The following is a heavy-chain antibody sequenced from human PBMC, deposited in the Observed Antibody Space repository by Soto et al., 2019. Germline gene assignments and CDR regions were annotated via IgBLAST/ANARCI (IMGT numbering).Heavy chain of an antibody. J-gene: IGHJ3*02. Sequence: QGQLLQSGDEVKKPGASVRVSCRASGYDFTSYGISWVRQAPGQGLEWVSWISAYNGKRDTAQKVQGGVTMTMDTSTDSAHMELGDLTSADTAVYYCARGRIVASIHDAFEIWGQGTMVAVAS. CDR1: GYDFTSYG. D-gene: IGHD2-21*01. CDR2: ISAYNGKR. CDR3: ARGRIVASIHDAFEI. V-gene: IGHV1-18*01.